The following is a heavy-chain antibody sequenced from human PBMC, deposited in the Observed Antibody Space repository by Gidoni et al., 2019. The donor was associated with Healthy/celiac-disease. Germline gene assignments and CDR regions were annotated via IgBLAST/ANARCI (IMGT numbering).Heavy chain of an antibody. CDR1: GSTFSSYA. CDR3: AKDPSGPTSFDY. CDR2: ISGSGGST. V-gene: IGHV3-23*01. D-gene: IGHD6-25*01. J-gene: IGHJ4*02. Sequence: EVQLLESGGGLVQPGGSLRLSCAASGSTFSSYAMSWVRQAPGKGLEWVSAISGSGGSTYYADSVKGRFTISRDNSKNTLYLQMNSLRAEDTAVYYCAKDPSGPTSFDYWGQGTLVTVSS.